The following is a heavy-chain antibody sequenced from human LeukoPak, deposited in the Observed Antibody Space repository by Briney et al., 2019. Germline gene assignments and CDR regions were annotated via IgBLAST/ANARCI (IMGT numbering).Heavy chain of an antibody. Sequence: SETLSLTCAVYGGSFSGYYWSWIRQPPGKGLEWIGEINHSGSTNYNPSLKSRVTISVDTSKNHFSLQLNSVTPEDTAVYYCARGGGSFDYWGQGTLVTVSS. J-gene: IGHJ4*02. V-gene: IGHV4-34*01. CDR1: GGSFSGYY. CDR2: INHSGST. CDR3: ARGGGSFDY. D-gene: IGHD5-12*01.